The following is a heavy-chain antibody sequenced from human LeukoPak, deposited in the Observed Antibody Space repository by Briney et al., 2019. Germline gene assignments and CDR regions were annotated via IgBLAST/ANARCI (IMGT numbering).Heavy chain of an antibody. D-gene: IGHD6-13*01. CDR3: ARVHHSSSWGMDDC. Sequence: GGSLRLSCAAYGFTFRSYWMTWVRQAPGKGLEWVANIKEDGSEKYYVDSVRGRFTISRDNAKNSLYLHMNSLRAEDTAVYYCARVHHSSSWGMDDCWGQGTQVTVSS. V-gene: IGHV3-7*01. CDR1: GFTFRSYW. J-gene: IGHJ4*02. CDR2: IKEDGSEK.